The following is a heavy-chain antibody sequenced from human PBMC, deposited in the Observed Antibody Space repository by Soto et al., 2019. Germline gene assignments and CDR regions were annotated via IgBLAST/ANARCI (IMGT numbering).Heavy chain of an antibody. J-gene: IGHJ5*02. D-gene: IGHD1-26*01. CDR3: TRDQGGIYDSWFDP. CDR2: ISSGGDYI. CDR1: FTFSMYS. V-gene: IGHV3-21*01. Sequence: EVQVVESGGGLVQPGGSLRLSCSFTFSMYSMNWVRQAPGKGLEWVASISSGGDYIKYADSVKGRFTISRDNAKNSVSLQMNSLRVDDTAIYFCTRDQGGIYDSWFDPWGQGTLVTVSS.